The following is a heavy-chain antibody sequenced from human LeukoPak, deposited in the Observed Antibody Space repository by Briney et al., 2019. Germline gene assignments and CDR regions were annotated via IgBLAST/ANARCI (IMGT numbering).Heavy chain of an antibody. Sequence: SETLSLTCTVSGGSISSYYWSWIRQPPGKGLEWIGYFYYSGSTNYNPSLKSRVTISVDTSKNQFSLKLSFVTAADTAVYYCAVSAEALFDPWGQGTLVTVSS. J-gene: IGHJ5*02. V-gene: IGHV4-59*12. CDR2: FYYSGST. CDR3: AVSAEALFDP. D-gene: IGHD1-14*01. CDR1: GGSISSYY.